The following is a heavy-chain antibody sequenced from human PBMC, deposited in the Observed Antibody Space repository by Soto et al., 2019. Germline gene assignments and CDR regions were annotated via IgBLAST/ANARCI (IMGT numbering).Heavy chain of an antibody. J-gene: IGHJ4*02. CDR3: ARDKLPGLFDY. V-gene: IGHV4-4*02. CDR2: TSHDGVT. Sequence: SETLSLTCAVSSGSIDNVYWWSWVRQSPGKGLEWIGETSHDGVTNYNPSLEGRVTISIDKSKNQFSLKLTSVTAADTAVYYCARDKLPGLFDYWGRGPLVPVSS. CDR1: SGSIDNVYW.